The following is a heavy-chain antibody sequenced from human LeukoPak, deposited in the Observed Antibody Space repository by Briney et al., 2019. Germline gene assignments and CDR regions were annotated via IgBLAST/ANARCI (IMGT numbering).Heavy chain of an antibody. V-gene: IGHV1-69*04. CDR3: ARDVGSGWPYYYYGMDV. CDR2: IIPILGIA. CDR1: GFTFSSYA. D-gene: IGHD6-19*01. J-gene: IGHJ6*02. Sequence: GGSLRLSCAASGFTFSSYAMSWVRQAPGQGLEWMGRIIPILGIANYAQKFQGRVTITADKSTSTAYMKLSSLRSEDTAVYYCARDVGSGWPYYYYGMDVWGQGTTVTVSS.